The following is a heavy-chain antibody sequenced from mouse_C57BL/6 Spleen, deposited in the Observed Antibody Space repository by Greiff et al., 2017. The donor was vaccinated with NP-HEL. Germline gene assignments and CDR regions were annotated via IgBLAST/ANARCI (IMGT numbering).Heavy chain of an antibody. CDR1: GYTFTSYW. CDR3: ARKEGSSYGFDD. D-gene: IGHD1-1*01. J-gene: IGHJ1*03. CDR2: IHPNSGST. Sequence: QVQLQQPGAELVKPGASVKLSCKASGYTFTSYWMHWVKQRPGQGLEWIGMIHPNSGSTNYNEKFKSKATLTADKSSSTAYMQLSSLTSEDSAVYYSARKEGSSYGFDDWGTGTTVTVSS. V-gene: IGHV1-64*01.